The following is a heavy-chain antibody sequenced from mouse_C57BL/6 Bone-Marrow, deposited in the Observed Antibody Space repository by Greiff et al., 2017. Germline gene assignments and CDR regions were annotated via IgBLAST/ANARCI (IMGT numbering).Heavy chain of an antibody. CDR1: GYTFTSYG. Sequence: QVQLQQSGAELVRPGASVKLSCKASGYTFTSYGMSWVKQRTGQGLEWIGEIYPRSGYTYYNEKFKGKATLTADKSSSTAYLQRRSLTSEDSAVYFCARRGYNWDRDYWGQGTTLTVSS. CDR2: IYPRSGYT. D-gene: IGHD4-1*01. CDR3: ARRGYNWDRDY. J-gene: IGHJ2*01. V-gene: IGHV1-81*01.